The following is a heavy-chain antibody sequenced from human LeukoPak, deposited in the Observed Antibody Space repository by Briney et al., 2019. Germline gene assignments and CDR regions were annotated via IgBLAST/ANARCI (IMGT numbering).Heavy chain of an antibody. Sequence: SETLSLTCAVYGGSLNDYLWSWIRHPPGQGLEWIGEVGHTGTTNYNPSLKSRVIISVDTSKNQFSLKLTSVTAADTAVYFCVRELISSRAAFDTWGQGTVVTVSS. CDR1: GGSLNDYL. CDR3: VRELISSRAAFDT. D-gene: IGHD3-10*01. CDR2: VGHTGTT. J-gene: IGHJ3*02. V-gene: IGHV4-34*01.